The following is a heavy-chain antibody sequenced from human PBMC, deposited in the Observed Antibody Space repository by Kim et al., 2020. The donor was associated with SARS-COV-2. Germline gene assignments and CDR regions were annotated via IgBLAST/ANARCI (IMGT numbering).Heavy chain of an antibody. Sequence: GGSLRLSCAASGFTFSSYAMHWVRQAPGKGLEWVAVISYDGSNKYYADSVKGRFTISRDNSKNTLYLQMNSLRAEDTAVYYCAREGGTIWFGELPGYYY. D-gene: IGHD3-10*01. CDR1: GFTFSSYA. CDR3: AREGGTIWFGELPGYYY. CDR2: ISYDGSNK. V-gene: IGHV3-30*04. J-gene: IGHJ6*01.